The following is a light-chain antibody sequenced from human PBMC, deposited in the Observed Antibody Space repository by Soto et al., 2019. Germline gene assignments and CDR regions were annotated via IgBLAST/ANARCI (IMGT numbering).Light chain of an antibody. CDR2: EVS. Sequence: QSVLTQPASVSGSPGQSITISCTGTSSDVGGYNYVAWYQQHPGKAPKLMIYEVSTRPSGVSNRFSGSKSGNTASLTISGLQAEDEAEYYCSSYTSSSTLGVFGTGTKLTVL. J-gene: IGLJ1*01. CDR1: SSDVGGYNY. CDR3: SSYTSSSTLGV. V-gene: IGLV2-14*01.